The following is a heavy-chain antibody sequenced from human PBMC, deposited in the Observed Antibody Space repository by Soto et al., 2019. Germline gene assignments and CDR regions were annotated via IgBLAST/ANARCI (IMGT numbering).Heavy chain of an antibody. CDR1: GGTFSSYA. V-gene: IGHV1-69*06. D-gene: IGHD6-6*01. CDR3: ARDLRTALAGERSFDY. CDR2: IIPIFGTV. Sequence: QVQLVQSGAEVKKPGSSVKVSCKASGGTFSSYAISWVRQAPGQGLEWMGGIIPIFGTVNYAQKFQGRVTITADKSTSTAYMELSSLRSEDTAVYYCARDLRTALAGERSFDYWGQGTLVTVSS. J-gene: IGHJ4*02.